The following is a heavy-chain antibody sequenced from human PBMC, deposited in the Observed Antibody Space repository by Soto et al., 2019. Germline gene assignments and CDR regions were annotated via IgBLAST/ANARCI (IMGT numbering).Heavy chain of an antibody. V-gene: IGHV3-74*01. CDR1: GFTFSSYL. Sequence: EVQLVESGGGLVQPGGSLRLSCAASGFTFSSYLMHWARQAPGKGLLWVSRINSDASNTIYADSVKGRFTISRDNAKNTLYLQMNSLRAEDTAVYYCARLGYSSGWDYWGQGTLVTVSS. CDR3: ARLGYSSGWDY. CDR2: INSDASNT. J-gene: IGHJ4*02. D-gene: IGHD6-19*01.